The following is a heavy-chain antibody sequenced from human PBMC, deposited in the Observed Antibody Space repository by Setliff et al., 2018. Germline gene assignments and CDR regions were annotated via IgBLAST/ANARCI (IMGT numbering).Heavy chain of an antibody. V-gene: IGHV3-48*01. D-gene: IGHD3-22*01. CDR1: GFTFSGYS. J-gene: IGHJ4*02. CDR3: ANDDYYYDSYFDY. Sequence: GGSLRLSCEASGFTFSGYSMNWVRQAPGKGLEWVSYITSSSNTIYYAESVKGRFTISRDNSKNTLYLQMSSLRAEDTAVYYCANDDYYYDSYFDYWGQGTLVTVSS. CDR2: ITSSSNTI.